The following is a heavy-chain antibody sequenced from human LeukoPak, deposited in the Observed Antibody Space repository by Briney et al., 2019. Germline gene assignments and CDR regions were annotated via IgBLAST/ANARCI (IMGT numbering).Heavy chain of an antibody. CDR2: INHSGST. V-gene: IGHV4-34*01. CDR3: ARGGWYSSSWYGY. D-gene: IGHD6-13*01. CDR1: GGSFSGYY. J-gene: IGHJ4*02. Sequence: PSETLSLTCAVYGGSFSGYYWSWIRQPPGKGLEWIGEINHSGSTNYNPSLKSRVTISVDTSENQFSLKLSSVTAADTAVYYCARGGWYSSSWYGYWGQGTLVTVSS.